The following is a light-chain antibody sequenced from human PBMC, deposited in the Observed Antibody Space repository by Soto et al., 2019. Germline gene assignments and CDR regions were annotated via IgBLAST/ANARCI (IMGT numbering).Light chain of an antibody. CDR1: SSDVGGYDY. V-gene: IGLV2-14*01. CDR3: TSYTSSSTQV. J-gene: IGLJ1*01. CDR2: EVT. Sequence: QSALTQPASVSGSPGQSITISCTGTSSDVGGYDYVSWYQQHPGTAPRLIIFEVTNRPSGVSNRFSGSKSGSTAYLTISGLQAEDEADYYCTSYTSSSTQVFGTGTKVTV.